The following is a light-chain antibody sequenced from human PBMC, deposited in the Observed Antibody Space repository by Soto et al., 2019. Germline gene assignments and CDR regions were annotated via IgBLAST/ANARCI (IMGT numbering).Light chain of an antibody. CDR2: DVT. CDR1: SSDVGGYNY. Sequence: QSALTQPASVSGSPGQSITISCTGTSSDVGGYNYVSWYQQHPGKVPKLMIYDVTNRPSGVSNRFSGSRSGNTASLTISGLQAEDEAHYYCSSYTGSTTLVVFGGGTQLTVL. J-gene: IGLJ2*01. CDR3: SSYTGSTTLVV. V-gene: IGLV2-14*01.